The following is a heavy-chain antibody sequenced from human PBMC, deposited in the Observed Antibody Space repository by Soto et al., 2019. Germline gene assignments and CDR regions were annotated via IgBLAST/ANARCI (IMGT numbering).Heavy chain of an antibody. CDR2: ISAYNGNT. V-gene: IGHV1-18*01. D-gene: IGHD4-17*01. CDR1: GYSITSDG. CDR3: ARAREGSDYGDALDY. J-gene: IGHJ4*02. Sequence: ALVKVSCKASGYSITSDGSSWVRQETGQGLEWMGWISAYNGNTNYAQKLQGRVTMTTDTSTSTAYMELRSLRSDDTAVYYCARAREGSDYGDALDYWGQGTLVTVSS.